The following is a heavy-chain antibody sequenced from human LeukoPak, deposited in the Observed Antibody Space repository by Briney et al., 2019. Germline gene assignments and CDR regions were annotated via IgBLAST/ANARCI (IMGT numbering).Heavy chain of an antibody. D-gene: IGHD6-19*01. V-gene: IGHV4-4*02. CDR2: IYHSGST. CDR1: GGSISSSNW. Sequence: SGTLSLTYAVSGGSISSSNWWSWVRQPPGKGLEWIGEIYHSGSTNYIPSLKSRVTISVDKSKNQFSLKLSSVTAADTAVYYCARVSSVAGYYFDYWGQGTLVTVSS. J-gene: IGHJ4*02. CDR3: ARVSSVAGYYFDY.